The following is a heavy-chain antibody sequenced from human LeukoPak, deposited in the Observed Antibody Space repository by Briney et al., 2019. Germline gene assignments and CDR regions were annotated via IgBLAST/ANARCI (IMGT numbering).Heavy chain of an antibody. V-gene: IGHV3-7*01. Sequence: SGGSLRLSCAASGFIFGGYWMSWVRQAPGRGLEWVANTNPDGSIKYYVDSVNGRFTISRDNAKNSLYLQMNSLRAVDTAVYYCVSGFLQWLYWGQGTLVTVSS. CDR3: VSGFLQWLY. CDR2: TNPDGSIK. D-gene: IGHD3-3*01. J-gene: IGHJ4*02. CDR1: GFIFGGYW.